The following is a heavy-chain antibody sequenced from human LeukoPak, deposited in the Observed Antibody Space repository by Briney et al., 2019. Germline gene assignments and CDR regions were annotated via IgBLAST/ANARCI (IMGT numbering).Heavy chain of an antibody. D-gene: IGHD2-15*01. CDR3: ARSYCSGGSCRRLDY. CDR1: GFTFSSYW. V-gene: IGHV3-74*01. Sequence: PGGSLRLSCAASGFTFSSYWMHWVRQAPGKGLVWVSRINSDGSSTSYADSVKGRFTISRDNAKNTLYLQMNSLRAEDTAVYYCARSYCSGGSCRRLDYWGQGTLVTVSS. J-gene: IGHJ4*02. CDR2: INSDGSST.